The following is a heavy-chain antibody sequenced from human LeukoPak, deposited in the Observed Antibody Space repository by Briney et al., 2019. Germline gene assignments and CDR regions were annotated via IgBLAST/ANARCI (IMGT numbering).Heavy chain of an antibody. CDR3: ARREGDWFDP. CDR1: GFSLTSYW. Sequence: GESLKISCKGSGFSLTSYWISWVRQMPGKGLEWMGRIDPSDSYTNYSPSFQGHVTISADKSISTAYLQWSSLKASDTAMYYCARREGDWFDPWGQGTLVTVSS. J-gene: IGHJ5*02. V-gene: IGHV5-10-1*01. CDR2: IDPSDSYT.